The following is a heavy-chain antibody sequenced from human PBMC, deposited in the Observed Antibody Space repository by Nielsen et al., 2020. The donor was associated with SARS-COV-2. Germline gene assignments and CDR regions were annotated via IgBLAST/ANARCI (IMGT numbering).Heavy chain of an antibody. CDR2: IYYSGST. CDR3: ARVSSSLSSPLNLAVAGKNWFDP. J-gene: IGHJ5*02. CDR1: GGSVSSGSYY. D-gene: IGHD6-19*01. Sequence: SETLSLTCTVSGGSVSSGSYYWSWIRQPPGKGLEWIGYIYYSGSTNYNPSLKSRVTISVDTSKNQFSLKLSSVTAADTAVYYCARVSSSLSSPLNLAVAGKNWFDPWGQGTLVTVSS. V-gene: IGHV4-61*01.